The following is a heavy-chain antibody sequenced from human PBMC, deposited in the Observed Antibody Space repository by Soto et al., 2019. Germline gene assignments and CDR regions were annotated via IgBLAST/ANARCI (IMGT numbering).Heavy chain of an antibody. Sequence: QVHLQQWGAGLLKPSETLSLTCAVYGGSFTGYYWSWIRQPPGKGLEWIGEINHRGSTNYNPSLRSRVTTSVDESKNQFSLMLNSGTAADTAVYYCATSYFDFWSGYYRGYYFDYWGQGTLVTVFS. J-gene: IGHJ4*02. V-gene: IGHV4-34*01. CDR1: GGSFTGYY. CDR3: ATSYFDFWSGYYRGYYFDY. D-gene: IGHD3-3*01. CDR2: INHRGST.